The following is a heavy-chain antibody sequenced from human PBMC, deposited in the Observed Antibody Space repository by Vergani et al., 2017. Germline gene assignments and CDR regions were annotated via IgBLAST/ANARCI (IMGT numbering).Heavy chain of an antibody. Sequence: VQLQESGPGLVKPSETLSLTCTVSGGSISSYYWSWIRQPPGKGLEWVSSISSSDSRTYYADSVRGRVTISRDNSKNTVYLQMDDLRAEDTAVYYCAKDLSVVEAADDFRGQGTLVTVSS. CDR2: ISSSDSRT. CDR1: GGSISSYY. J-gene: IGHJ4*02. V-gene: IGHV3-23*01. CDR3: AKDLSVVEAADDF. D-gene: IGHD6-13*01.